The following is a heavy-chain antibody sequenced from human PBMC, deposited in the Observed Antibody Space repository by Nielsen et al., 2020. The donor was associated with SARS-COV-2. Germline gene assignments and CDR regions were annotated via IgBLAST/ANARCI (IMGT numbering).Heavy chain of an antibody. CDR1: GFTFSTYE. CDR2: ITSSGSTK. V-gene: IGHV3-48*03. J-gene: IGHJ4*02. Sequence: GGSLRLSCVASGFTFSTYEMNWVRQAPGKGLEWVSYITSSGSTKYDADSVKGRFTISRDNAKNSLYLQMDSLRVEDTAVYYCATVGEYSSTFDYWGQGTLVTVSS. D-gene: IGHD6-6*01. CDR3: ATVGEYSSTFDY.